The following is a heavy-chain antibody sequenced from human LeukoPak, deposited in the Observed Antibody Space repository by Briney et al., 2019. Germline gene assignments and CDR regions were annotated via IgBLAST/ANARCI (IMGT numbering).Heavy chain of an antibody. Sequence: KTGGSLRLSCAASGFTFSSYGMSWVRQAPGKGLGWVSAISGSGGNTYYADPVKDRFSISRDNSKNTLYLQMNSLRAEDTAVYFCAKDSATYGRFDYWGQGSLVTVSS. CDR3: AKDSATYGRFDY. CDR1: GFTFSSYG. V-gene: IGHV3-23*01. J-gene: IGHJ4*02. D-gene: IGHD3-10*01. CDR2: ISGSGGNT.